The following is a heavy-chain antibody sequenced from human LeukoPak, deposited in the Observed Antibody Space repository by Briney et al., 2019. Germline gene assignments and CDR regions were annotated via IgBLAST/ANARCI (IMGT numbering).Heavy chain of an antibody. J-gene: IGHJ4*02. Sequence: SETLSLTCTVSGGSISSYYWSWIRQPPGKGLEWIGYIYYSGSTNYNPSLKSRVAISVDTSKNQFSLKLSSVTAADTAVYYCVERDDAGALVYWGQGTLVTVSS. CDR1: GGSISSYY. D-gene: IGHD1-1*01. V-gene: IGHV4-59*12. CDR2: IYYSGST. CDR3: VERDDAGALVY.